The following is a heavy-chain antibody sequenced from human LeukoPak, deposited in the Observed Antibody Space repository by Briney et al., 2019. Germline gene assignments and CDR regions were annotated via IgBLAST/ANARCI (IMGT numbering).Heavy chain of an antibody. J-gene: IGHJ4*02. D-gene: IGHD4/OR15-4a*01. CDR3: ARQNYGAAPLRY. V-gene: IGHV4-34*01. CDR2: INHSGRT. CDR1: GGSFSGYY. Sequence: SETLSLTCAVYGGSFSGYYWSWIRQPPGKGLEWIGGINHSGRTNYNPSLKSRVTISVDTSKNQFSLKLSSVTAADTAVYYCARQNYGAAPLRYWGQGTLVTVSS.